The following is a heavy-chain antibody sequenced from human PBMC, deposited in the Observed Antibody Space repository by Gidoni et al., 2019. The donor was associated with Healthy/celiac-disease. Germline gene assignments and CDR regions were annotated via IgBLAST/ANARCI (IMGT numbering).Heavy chain of an antibody. J-gene: IGHJ3*02. V-gene: IGHV1-69*01. CDR2: IIPIFGTA. CDR1: GGTFSSYA. CDR3: ARGIRDGYNQDAFDI. D-gene: IGHD5-12*01. Sequence: QVQLVQSGAEAKKPGSSVTVSSKASGGTFSSYAIRWVRQAPGQGLEWMGGIIPIFGTANYAQKFQGRVTITADESTSTAYMGLSSLRSEDTAVYYCARGIRDGYNQDAFDIWGQGTMVTVSS.